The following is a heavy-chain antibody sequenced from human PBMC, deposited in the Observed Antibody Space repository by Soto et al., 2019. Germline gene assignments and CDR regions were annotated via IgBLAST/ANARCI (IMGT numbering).Heavy chain of an antibody. Sequence: SXKVSCKASGFTXTSSAVQLVRQARGQRLEWIGWIVVGSGNTNYAQKFQERVTITRDMSTSTAYMEMSSLRSEDTAVYYCAAEQVSNNWFDPWGQGTLVTVSS. V-gene: IGHV1-58*01. CDR2: IVVGSGNT. CDR1: GFTXTSSA. J-gene: IGHJ5*02. CDR3: AAEQVSNNWFDP.